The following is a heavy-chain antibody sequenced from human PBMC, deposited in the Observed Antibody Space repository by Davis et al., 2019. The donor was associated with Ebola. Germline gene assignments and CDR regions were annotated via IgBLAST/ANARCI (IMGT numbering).Heavy chain of an antibody. V-gene: IGHV3-30*03. D-gene: IGHD6-19*01. Sequence: PGGSLRLSCAASGFTFSSYGMHWVRQAPGKGLEWVAVISYDGSNKYYADSVKGRFTISRDNSKNTLYLQMNSLRAEDTAVYYCARTYSSGWYPDYWGQGTLVTVSS. CDR3: ARTYSSGWYPDY. J-gene: IGHJ4*02. CDR2: ISYDGSNK. CDR1: GFTFSSYG.